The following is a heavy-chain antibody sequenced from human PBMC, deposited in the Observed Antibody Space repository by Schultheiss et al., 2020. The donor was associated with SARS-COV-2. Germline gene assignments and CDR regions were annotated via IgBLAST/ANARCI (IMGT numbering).Heavy chain of an antibody. CDR1: GYSISSGYY. J-gene: IGHJ4*02. D-gene: IGHD2-21*02. Sequence: SETLSLTCAVSGYSISSGYYWGWIRQPPGKGLEWIGYIYYSGSTFYNPSLQSPGTISIDTSKNQFSLKLSSVTAADTAVYYCATSDSYSFYFDYWGQGTLVTVSS. CDR2: IYYSGST. CDR3: ATSDSYSFYFDY. V-gene: IGHV4-38-2*01.